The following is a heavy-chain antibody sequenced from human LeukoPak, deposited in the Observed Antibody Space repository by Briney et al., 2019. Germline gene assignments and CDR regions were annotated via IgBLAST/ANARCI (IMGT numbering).Heavy chain of an antibody. Sequence: ASVTVSCKASGYTFTSYYMHWVRQAPGQGPEWVGIINPSGGSTSYAQKFQGRVTMTRDTSTSTVYMELSSLRSEDTAVYYCARVAALVVGDAHFDYWGQGTLVTVSS. CDR2: INPSGGST. V-gene: IGHV1-46*01. J-gene: IGHJ4*02. CDR1: GYTFTSYY. D-gene: IGHD2-15*01. CDR3: ARVAALVVGDAHFDY.